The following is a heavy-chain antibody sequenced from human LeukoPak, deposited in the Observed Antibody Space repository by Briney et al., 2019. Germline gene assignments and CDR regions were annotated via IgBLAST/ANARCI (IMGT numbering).Heavy chain of an antibody. CDR1: GFTFSSYS. Sequence: GGSLRLSCAASGFTFSSYSMNWVRQAPGKGLEWVSYISSSSSTIYYADSVKGRFTISRDNAKNSLYLQMNSLRAEDTAVYYCARDTTVRSMDVWGKGTTVTVSS. J-gene: IGHJ6*04. CDR2: ISSSSSTI. V-gene: IGHV3-48*04. D-gene: IGHD4-17*01. CDR3: ARDTTVRSMDV.